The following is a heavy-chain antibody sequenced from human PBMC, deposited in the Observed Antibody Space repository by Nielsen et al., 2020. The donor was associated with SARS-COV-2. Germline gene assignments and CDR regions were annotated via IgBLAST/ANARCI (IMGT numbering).Heavy chain of an antibody. CDR1: GFTFSNYW. CDR3: ARSTTRGGYYFDY. J-gene: IGHJ4*02. Sequence: GESLKISCAASGFTFSNYWIHWVRHAPGKGLVWVSGITSDGSVTYYADSVKGRFTISRDNAKNSLYLQMNSLRAEDTAVYYCARSTTRGGYYFDYWGQGTLVTVSS. CDR2: ITSDGSVT. V-gene: IGHV3-74*01. D-gene: IGHD3-10*01.